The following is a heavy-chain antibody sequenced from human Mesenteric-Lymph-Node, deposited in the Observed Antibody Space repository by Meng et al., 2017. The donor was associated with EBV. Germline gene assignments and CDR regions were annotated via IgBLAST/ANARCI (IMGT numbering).Heavy chain of an antibody. V-gene: IGHV1-46*01. CDR2: INRSGGST. CDR3: ARDRYYDSSGPHY. D-gene: IGHD3-22*01. Sequence: GRPGQLGPEGKKPGASVMVGGNASGTTSTSYYRHWVRQAPGQGLEGMGIINRSGGSTSYDQKFQGRVTMTTDTSTSTVYMELSSLRSEDTAVYYCARDRYYDSSGPHYWGQGTLVTVSS. J-gene: IGHJ4*02. CDR1: GTTSTSYY.